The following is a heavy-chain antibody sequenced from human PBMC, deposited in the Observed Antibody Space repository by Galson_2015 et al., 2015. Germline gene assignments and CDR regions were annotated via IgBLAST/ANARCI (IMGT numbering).Heavy chain of an antibody. CDR1: GFTFSSHA. CDR2: ISYDGSNK. J-gene: IGHJ4*02. CDR3: AKDRVQQLGSFDY. Sequence: SLRLSCAASGFTFSSHAMHWVRQAPGKGLEWVAVISYDGSNKYYADSVKGRFTISRDNSKNTLYLQMNSLRAEDTAVYYCAKDRVQQLGSFDYWGQGTLVTVSS. D-gene: IGHD6-13*01. V-gene: IGHV3-30*18.